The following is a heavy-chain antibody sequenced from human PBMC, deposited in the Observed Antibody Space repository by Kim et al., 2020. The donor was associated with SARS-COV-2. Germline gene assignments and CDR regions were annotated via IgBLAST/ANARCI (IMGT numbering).Heavy chain of an antibody. Sequence: GGSLRLSCAASGFTFNSYAMSWVRQAPGKGLEWVSYISGAGGSTFYADSVKGRFTISRDNSKNTLYLQMNSLRAEDRAVYYCAKQTGIAAAGIDYWGQGTLVTVSS. D-gene: IGHD6-13*01. V-gene: IGHV3-23*01. CDR3: AKQTGIAAAGIDY. CDR1: GFTFNSYA. J-gene: IGHJ4*02. CDR2: ISGAGGST.